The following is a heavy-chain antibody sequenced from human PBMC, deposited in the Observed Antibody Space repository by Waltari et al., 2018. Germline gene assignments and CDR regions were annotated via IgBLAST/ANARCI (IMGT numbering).Heavy chain of an antibody. J-gene: IGHJ4*02. Sequence: EVQLVESGGGLIQPGGSLRLSCAASGFTVSSNYMSWFRQAPGKGLEWVSVIYSGGSTYYADSVKGRFTISRDNSKNTLYLQMNSLRAEDTAVYYCAKNSGGEVTPMGYWGQGTLVTVSS. CDR2: IYSGGST. V-gene: IGHV3-53*01. CDR1: GFTVSSNY. D-gene: IGHD2-21*01. CDR3: AKNSGGEVTPMGY.